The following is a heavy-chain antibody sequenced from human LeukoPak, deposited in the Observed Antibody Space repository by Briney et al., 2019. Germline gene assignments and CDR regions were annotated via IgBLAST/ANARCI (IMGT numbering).Heavy chain of an antibody. J-gene: IGHJ4*02. V-gene: IGHV3-33*01. CDR3: ASGKTAMVDY. Sequence: GRSLRLSCAASGFTFSSYGMHWVRQAPGKGLEWVAVIWYDGSNKYYADSAKGRFTISRDNSKNTLYLQMNSLRAEDTAVYYCASGKTAMVDYWGQGTLVTVSS. CDR1: GFTFSSYG. D-gene: IGHD5-18*01. CDR2: IWYDGSNK.